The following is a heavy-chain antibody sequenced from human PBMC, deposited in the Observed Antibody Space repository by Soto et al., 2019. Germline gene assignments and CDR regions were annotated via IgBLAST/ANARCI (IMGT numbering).Heavy chain of an antibody. CDR3: ARWRRWLGI. D-gene: IGHD3-22*01. J-gene: IGHJ4*02. Sequence: PSETLSLTCTVSGGSISSYYWSWIRQPPGKGLEWIGYIYYSGSTYYNPSLKSRVTISVDTSKNQFSLKLSSVTAADTAVYYCARWRRWLGIWGQGTLVTVSS. CDR2: IYYSGST. CDR1: GGSISSYY. V-gene: IGHV4-59*08.